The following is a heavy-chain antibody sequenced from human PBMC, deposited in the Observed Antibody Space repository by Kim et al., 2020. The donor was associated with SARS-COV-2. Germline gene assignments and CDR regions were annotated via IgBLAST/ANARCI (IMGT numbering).Heavy chain of an antibody. V-gene: IGHV3-33*01. CDR1: GFSFSSYG. CDR3: ARVGCSGGSCYWGSGIDY. Sequence: GGSLRLSCAASGFSFSSYGMHWVRQAPGKGLEWVAVIWYDGNNRYYADSVKGRFIISRDNSKNTMYLQMNSLRAEDTAVYYCARVGCSGGSCYWGSGIDYWGQGTLVTVSS. D-gene: IGHD2-15*01. CDR2: IWYDGNNR. J-gene: IGHJ4*02.